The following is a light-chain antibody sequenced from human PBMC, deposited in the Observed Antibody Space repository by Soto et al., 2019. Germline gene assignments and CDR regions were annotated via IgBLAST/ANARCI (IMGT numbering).Light chain of an antibody. V-gene: IGLV1-44*01. Sequence: QSVLTQPPSASGTPGQRVTISCSGSSSNIARKTGSWYQHLPGTAPKLLIYITHQRPSGVPDRFSGSKSGTSASLAISGLQSEDEADYYCAAWDVSLNGVVFGGGTKLTVL. CDR1: SSNIARKT. CDR2: ITH. J-gene: IGLJ2*01. CDR3: AAWDVSLNGVV.